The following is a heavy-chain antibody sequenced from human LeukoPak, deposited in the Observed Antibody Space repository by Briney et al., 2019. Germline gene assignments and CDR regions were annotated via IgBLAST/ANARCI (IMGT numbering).Heavy chain of an antibody. V-gene: IGHV3-11*01. CDR1: AFTFSDDY. D-gene: IGHD3-10*01. J-gene: IGHJ4*02. CDR3: ARVEAGNAFDY. Sequence: GGSLRLSCAASAFTFSDDYMSWIRQAPGKGLEWVSYISGSGSTVYYADSVKGRFTISRDNAKNSLYLQMNSLRAEDTAVYYCARVEAGNAFDYWGQGTLVTVSS. CDR2: ISGSGSTV.